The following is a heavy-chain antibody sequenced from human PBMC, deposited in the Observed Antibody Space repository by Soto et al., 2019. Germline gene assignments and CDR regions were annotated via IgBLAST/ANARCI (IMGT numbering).Heavy chain of an antibody. CDR2: IKSKTDGGTT. CDR3: TTGQVAGTRDY. Sequence: PGGSLRLSCAASGFTFSNAWMSWVRQPPGKGLEWVGRIKSKTDGGTTDYVAPVKGRFIISRDDSKNMVYLQMNSLKTEDTAMYYCTTGQVAGTRDYWGQGTLVTVS. CDR1: GFTFSNAW. V-gene: IGHV3-15*01. J-gene: IGHJ4*02. D-gene: IGHD6-19*01.